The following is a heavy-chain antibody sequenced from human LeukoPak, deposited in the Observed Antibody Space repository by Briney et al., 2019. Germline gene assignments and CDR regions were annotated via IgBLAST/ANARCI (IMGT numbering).Heavy chain of an antibody. CDR1: GGSISSYY. D-gene: IGHD6-13*01. Sequence: PSETLSLTCTVSGGSISSYYWSWIRQPPGKGLEWIGYMYYRGNTNYDPSLKSRVTISVDTSKNQFSLKLSSVTAADTAVYYCARVYYSSSYDYWYFDLWGRGTLVTVSS. J-gene: IGHJ2*01. V-gene: IGHV4-59*01. CDR3: ARVYYSSSYDYWYFDL. CDR2: MYYRGNT.